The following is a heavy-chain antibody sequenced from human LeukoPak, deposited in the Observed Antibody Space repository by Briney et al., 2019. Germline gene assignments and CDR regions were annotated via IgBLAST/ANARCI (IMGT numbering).Heavy chain of an antibody. CDR2: ISGSGGST. CDR3: ARGTHYYDISGYDY. D-gene: IGHD3-22*01. CDR1: GFTFSSYA. V-gene: IGHV3-23*01. J-gene: IGHJ4*02. Sequence: GGSLRLSCAASGFTFSSYAMNWVRQAPGKGLEWVSAISGSGGSTYYADSVKGRFTISRDNSKNTLYLQMNSLRAEDTAVYYCARGTHYYDISGYDYWGQGTLVIVSS.